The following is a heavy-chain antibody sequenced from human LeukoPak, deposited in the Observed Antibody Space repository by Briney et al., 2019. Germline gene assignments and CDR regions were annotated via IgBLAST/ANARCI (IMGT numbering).Heavy chain of an antibody. Sequence: GGSLRLSCAASGFTFSTYWMHWVRQAPGKGLVWVPRINSDGSSTNYADSVRGRFTISRDNAKNTLYLQVNGLGAEDTAVYYCVRTQYSSSSLGFWGQGTLVTVSS. J-gene: IGHJ4*02. CDR3: VRTQYSSSSLGF. D-gene: IGHD6-13*01. CDR1: GFTFSTYW. CDR2: INSDGSST. V-gene: IGHV3-74*01.